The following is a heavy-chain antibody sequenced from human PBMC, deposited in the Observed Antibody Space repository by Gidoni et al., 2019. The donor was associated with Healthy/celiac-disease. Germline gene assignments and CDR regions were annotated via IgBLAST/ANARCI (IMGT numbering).Heavy chain of an antibody. Sequence: KGLVWVSRINSDESSTSYADSVRGRFTISRDNAKNTLYLQMNSLRAEDTAVYYCARGYSSGWYTAYWGQGTLVTVSS. J-gene: IGHJ4*02. CDR3: ARGYSSGWYTAY. D-gene: IGHD6-19*01. CDR2: INSDESST. V-gene: IGHV3-74*01.